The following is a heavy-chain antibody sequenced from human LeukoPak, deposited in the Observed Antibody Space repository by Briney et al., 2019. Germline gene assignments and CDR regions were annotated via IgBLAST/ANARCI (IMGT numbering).Heavy chain of an antibody. D-gene: IGHD2-2*01. J-gene: IGHJ4*02. CDR2: ISSGPIYT. V-gene: IGHV3-11*03. CDR1: GFSFSEYY. CDR3: AQSPHESGQSYLLVLHL. Sequence: GGSLRLSCAPSGFSFSEYYMIGMRQAPGKGLEWIAYISSGPIYTNHADSVKGRFTISRDNTKNSLYLQMNSQRAEDTAVYYCAQSPHESGQSYLLVLHLGGRGVLVTVSS.